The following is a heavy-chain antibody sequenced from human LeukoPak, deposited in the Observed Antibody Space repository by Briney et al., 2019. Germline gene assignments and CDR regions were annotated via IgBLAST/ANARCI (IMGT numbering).Heavy chain of an antibody. CDR2: IYYSGST. J-gene: IGHJ4*02. CDR3: ARNEYSSGWSPAGY. D-gene: IGHD6-19*01. V-gene: IGHV4-59*08. Sequence: KPSETLSLTCTVSGGSISSYCWSWIRQPPGKGLEWIGYIYYSGSTNYNPSLKSRVTISVDTSKNQFSLKLSSVAAADTAVYYCARNEYSSGWSPAGYWGQGTLVTVSS. CDR1: GGSISSYC.